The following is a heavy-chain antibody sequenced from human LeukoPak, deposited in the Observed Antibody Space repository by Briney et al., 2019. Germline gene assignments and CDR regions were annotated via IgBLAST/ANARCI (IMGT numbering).Heavy chain of an antibody. CDR1: GGAVSTYL. CDR2: IIPIFHTA. J-gene: IGHJ6*03. CDR3: ARGGGTTVITGNYYYMDV. Sequence: GSSVKVSCKASGGAVSTYLFSWVRQAPGQGLEWMGGIIPIFHTAHYAQKFQGRVTITTDESTRTTYLELNSLRSEDTAVYYCARGGGTTVITGNYYYMDVWGKGTSVTVSS. V-gene: IGHV1-69*05. D-gene: IGHD4-17*01.